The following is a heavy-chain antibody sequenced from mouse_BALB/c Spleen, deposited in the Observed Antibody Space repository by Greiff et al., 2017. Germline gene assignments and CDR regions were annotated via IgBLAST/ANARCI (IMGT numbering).Heavy chain of an antibody. D-gene: IGHD2-14*01. CDR2: IYPGDGDT. V-gene: IGHV1-82*01. CDR3: ARSGYYRYGFAY. Sequence: VQLQQSGPELVKPGASVKISCKASGYAFSSSWMNWVKQRPGQGLEWIGRIYPGDGDTNYNGKFKGKATLTADKSSSTAYMQLSSLTSVDSAVYFCARSGYYRYGFAYWGQGTLVTVSA. CDR1: GYAFSSSW. J-gene: IGHJ3*01.